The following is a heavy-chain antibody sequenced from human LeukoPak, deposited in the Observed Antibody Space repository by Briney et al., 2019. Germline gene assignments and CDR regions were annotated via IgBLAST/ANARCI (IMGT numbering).Heavy chain of an antibody. V-gene: IGHV3-7*01. CDR2: IKQDGNEK. Sequence: GGSLRLSCAASGFRFNTYWMSWVRQAPGKGLEWVANIKQDGNEKYYADSVKGRFTISRDNAKNSLYLQMNSLRAEDTAVYYCARTSDTSGRLYWYFDLWGRGTLVTVSS. CDR1: GFRFNTYW. D-gene: IGHD3-22*01. CDR3: ARTSDTSGRLYWYFDL. J-gene: IGHJ2*01.